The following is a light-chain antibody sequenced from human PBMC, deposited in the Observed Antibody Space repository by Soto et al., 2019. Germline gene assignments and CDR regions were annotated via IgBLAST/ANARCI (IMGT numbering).Light chain of an antibody. CDR2: DNN. J-gene: IGLJ2*01. V-gene: IGLV1-51*01. Sequence: QSVLTQPPSVSAAPGQKVTISCSGSSSNIGNNYVSWYQQLPGTAPKLLIYDNNQRPSGIPDRFSGSKSATSATLGITGLQTGDEADYYCGAWDGSLTAVVFGGGTKLTVL. CDR3: GAWDGSLTAVV. CDR1: SSNIGNNY.